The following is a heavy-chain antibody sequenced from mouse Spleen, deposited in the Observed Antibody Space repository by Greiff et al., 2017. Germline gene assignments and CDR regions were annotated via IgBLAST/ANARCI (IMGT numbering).Heavy chain of an antibody. CDR1: GFSFNTYA. J-gene: IGHJ1*01. CDR3: VRQSPLYFDV. V-gene: IGHV10-1*01. Sequence: EVQLQQSGGGLVQPKGSLKLSCAASGFSFNTYAMNWVRQAPGKGLEWVARIRSKSNNYATYYADSVKDRFTISRDDSESMLYLQMNNLKTEDTAMYYCVRQSPLYFDVWGAGTTVTVSS. CDR2: IRSKSNNYAT.